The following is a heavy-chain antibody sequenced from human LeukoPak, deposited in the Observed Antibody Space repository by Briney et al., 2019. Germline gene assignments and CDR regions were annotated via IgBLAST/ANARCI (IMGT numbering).Heavy chain of an antibody. Sequence: ASVKVSCKASGYTFTTYYMHWVRQAPGQGLVWMGLINPSGGGTRYAQKFQGRVTMTRDTSTSTVYMELSSLRSEDTAVYHCASGYKTVSVFDHWGQGTLVTVSS. D-gene: IGHD5-24*01. J-gene: IGHJ4*02. V-gene: IGHV1-46*01. CDR2: INPSGGGT. CDR3: ASGYKTVSVFDH. CDR1: GYTFTTYY.